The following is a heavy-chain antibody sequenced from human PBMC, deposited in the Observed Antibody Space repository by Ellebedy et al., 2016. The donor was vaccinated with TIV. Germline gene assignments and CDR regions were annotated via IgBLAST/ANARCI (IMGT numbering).Heavy chain of an antibody. CDR3: ARGSTGDRIGY. Sequence: GESLKISCAASGFPFSSYSMNWVRQAPGKVLAWVSYISSSSSTIYYADSVKGRFTISRDNAKNSLYLQMNSLRAEDTAVYYCARGSTGDRIGYWGQGTLVTVSS. V-gene: IGHV3-48*04. D-gene: IGHD7-27*01. CDR2: ISSSSSTI. CDR1: GFPFSSYS. J-gene: IGHJ4*02.